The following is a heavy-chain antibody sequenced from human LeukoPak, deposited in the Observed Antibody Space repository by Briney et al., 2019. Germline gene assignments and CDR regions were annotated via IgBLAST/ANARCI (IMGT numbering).Heavy chain of an antibody. V-gene: IGHV4-59*01. CDR3: ARASRFGELYYYYYNMDV. Sequence: PSETLSLTCTVSGGSISSYYWSWIRQPPGKGLEWIGYIYYSGSTNYNPSLKSRVTISVDTSKNQFSLKLSSVTAADTAVYYCARASRFGELYYYYYNMDVWGKGTTVTVSS. CDR2: IYYSGST. D-gene: IGHD3-10*01. CDR1: GGSISSYY. J-gene: IGHJ6*03.